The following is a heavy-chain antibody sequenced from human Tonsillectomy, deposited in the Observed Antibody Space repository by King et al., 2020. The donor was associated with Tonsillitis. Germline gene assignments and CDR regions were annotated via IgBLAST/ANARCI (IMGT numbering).Heavy chain of an antibody. V-gene: IGHV3-72*01. CDR2: TRSKANSYTT. CDR1: GFTFSDHY. CDR3: ARGTSGSSFSALGY. Sequence: VQLVESGGGLVQPGGSLRLSCAASGFTFSDHYMDWVRQAPGKGLEWVGRTRSKANSYTTEYAASVKGRFTISRDDSKNSLYLQMNSLKTEDTAVYYCARGTSGSSFSALGYWGQGTLVTVSS. J-gene: IGHJ4*02. D-gene: IGHD1-26*01.